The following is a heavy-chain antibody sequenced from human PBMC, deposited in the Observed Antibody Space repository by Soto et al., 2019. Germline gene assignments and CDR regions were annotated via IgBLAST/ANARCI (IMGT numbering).Heavy chain of an antibody. CDR2: IRSKTHGGTT. CDR1: DFTFSNAW. Sequence: GGSLRLSCAASDFTFSNAWINWVRQAPGKGLEWVGRIRSKTHGGTTDFAAPVKGRFTISRDDSKNMVYLQMNSLKTEDTAAYYCTRERLRYFDWLPYDAFDIWGQGTMVTVSS. CDR3: TRERLRYFDWLPYDAFDI. V-gene: IGHV3-15*07. J-gene: IGHJ3*02. D-gene: IGHD3-9*01.